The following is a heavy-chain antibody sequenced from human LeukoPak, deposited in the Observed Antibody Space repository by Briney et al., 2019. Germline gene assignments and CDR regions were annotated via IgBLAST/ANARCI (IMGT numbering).Heavy chain of an antibody. CDR2: IYTSGST. D-gene: IGHD3-3*01. V-gene: IGHV4-61*02. CDR3: ARAPYDFWSGYPLLYFDY. J-gene: IGHJ4*02. Sequence: SQTLSLTCTVSGGSISSGSYYWSWIRQPAGKGLEWIGRIYTSGSTNYNPSLKSRVTISVDTSKNQFPLKLSSVTAADTAVYYCARAPYDFWSGYPLLYFDYWGQGTLVTVSS. CDR1: GGSISSGSYY.